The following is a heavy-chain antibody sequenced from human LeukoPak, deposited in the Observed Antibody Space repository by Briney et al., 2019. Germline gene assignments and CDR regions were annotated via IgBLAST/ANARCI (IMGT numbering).Heavy chain of an antibody. CDR3: ARVAAAFYYYYYMDV. CDR2: ISSSSRYR. V-gene: IGHV3-21*01. CDR1: GFTFSSYS. D-gene: IGHD6-13*01. Sequence: GGSLRLSCAASGFTFSSYSMNWVRQAPGKGLEWVSSISSSSRYRYYADSVKGRFPISRDNTKNSLYLQMNSLRAEDTAVYYCARVAAAFYYYYYMDVWGKGTTVTVFS. J-gene: IGHJ6*03.